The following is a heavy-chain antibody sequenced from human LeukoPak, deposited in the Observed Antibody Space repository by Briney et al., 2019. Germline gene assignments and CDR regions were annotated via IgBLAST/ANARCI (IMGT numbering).Heavy chain of an antibody. V-gene: IGHV3-23*01. CDR3: ARGSGIKHWHWIDP. Sequence: AGGSLRLSCAASAFTFSSYAMNWVRQAPGKGLEWVSGISGGGGRTYYADSVKGRFTISRDNSKNTLYLQMYSLRDEGTALYFCARGSGIKHWHWIDPWGQGTLVTVSS. CDR1: AFTFSSYA. CDR2: ISGGGGRT. D-gene: IGHD3-3*02. J-gene: IGHJ5*02.